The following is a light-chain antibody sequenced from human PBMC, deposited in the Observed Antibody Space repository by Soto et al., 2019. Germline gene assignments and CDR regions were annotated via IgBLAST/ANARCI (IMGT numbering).Light chain of an antibody. Sequence: QLVLTQSPSASASLGASVKLTCTLSSWHSSYAIAWHQQQPEKGPRYLMKLNSDGSHSKGDGIPDRFAGSSSGAERYLTLSSLQSEDEADYYCQTWGTGIVVFGGGTKLTVL. J-gene: IGLJ2*01. CDR3: QTWGTGIVV. V-gene: IGLV4-69*01. CDR2: LNSDGSH. CDR1: SWHSSYA.